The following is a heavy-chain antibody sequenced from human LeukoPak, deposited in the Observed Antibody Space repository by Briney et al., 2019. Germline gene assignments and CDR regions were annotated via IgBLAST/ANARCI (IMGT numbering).Heavy chain of an antibody. Sequence: PGGSLRLSCAASGFTFSSYWMSWVRQAPGKGLEWVAVISYDGSNKYYADSVKGRFTISRDNSKNTLYLQMNSLRAEDTAVYYCARASRGRAVAGIGFDYWGQGTLVTVSS. CDR1: GFTFSSYW. V-gene: IGHV3-30-3*01. CDR2: ISYDGSNK. CDR3: ARASRGRAVAGIGFDY. J-gene: IGHJ4*02. D-gene: IGHD6-19*01.